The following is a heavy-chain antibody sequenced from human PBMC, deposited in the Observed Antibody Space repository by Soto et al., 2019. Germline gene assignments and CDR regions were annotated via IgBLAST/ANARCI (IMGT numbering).Heavy chain of an antibody. Sequence: QVQLQESGPGLVKPSQTLSLTCTVSGGSISSGGYYWSWIRQHPGKGLEWIGYIYYSGSTYYNPSLQSRVTIAVDTSKNQFSLKLSSVTAADTAVYYCARDRGGRYGVAWGYYFDYWGQGTLVTVSS. V-gene: IGHV4-31*03. CDR2: IYYSGST. D-gene: IGHD3-16*01. CDR1: GGSISSGGYY. J-gene: IGHJ4*02. CDR3: ARDRGGRYGVAWGYYFDY.